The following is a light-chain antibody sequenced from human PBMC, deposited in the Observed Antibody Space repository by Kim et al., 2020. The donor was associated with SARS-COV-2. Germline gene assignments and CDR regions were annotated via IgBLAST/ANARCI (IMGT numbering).Light chain of an antibody. Sequence: GQSVTSSCTGTSSDVGGYNYVSWYQQHPGKAPKLMIYDVSKRPSGVPDRFSGSKSGNTASLTISGLQAEDEADYYCCSYAGSYTYVFGTGTQLTVL. CDR2: DVS. CDR1: SSDVGGYNY. J-gene: IGLJ1*01. V-gene: IGLV2-11*01. CDR3: CSYAGSYTYV.